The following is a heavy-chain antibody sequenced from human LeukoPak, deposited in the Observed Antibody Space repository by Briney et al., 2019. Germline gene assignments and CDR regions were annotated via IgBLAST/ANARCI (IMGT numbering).Heavy chain of an antibody. CDR1: GGSISSYY. Sequence: SETLSLTCTVSGGSISSYYWSWIRQPPGKGLEWIGYIYYSGSTNYNPSLKSRVTISVDTSKNQFSLKLSSVTAADTAVYYCARGGFSGYDMVWGQGTLVTVSS. CDR3: ARGGFSGYDMV. D-gene: IGHD5-12*01. V-gene: IGHV4-59*01. CDR2: IYYSGST. J-gene: IGHJ4*02.